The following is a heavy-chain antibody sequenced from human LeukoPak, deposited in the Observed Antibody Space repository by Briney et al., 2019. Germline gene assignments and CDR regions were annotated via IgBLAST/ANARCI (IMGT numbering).Heavy chain of an antibody. V-gene: IGHV3-11*01. CDR3: ARDLKRSEYYDFWSGYSYYYYYGMDV. CDR1: GFTFSDYY. Sequence: PGRSLRLSCAASGFTFSDYYMSWIRQAPGKGLEWVSYISSSGSTIYYADSVKGRFTISRDNAKNSLYLQMNSLRAEDTAVYYCARDLKRSEYYDFWSGYSYYYYYGMDVWGQGTTVTVSS. CDR2: ISSSGSTI. D-gene: IGHD3-3*01. J-gene: IGHJ6*02.